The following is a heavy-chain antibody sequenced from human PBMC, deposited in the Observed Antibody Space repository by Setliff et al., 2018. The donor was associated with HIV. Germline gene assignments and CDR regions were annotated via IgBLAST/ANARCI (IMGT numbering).Heavy chain of an antibody. D-gene: IGHD5-12*01. CDR1: GGSISNSRYY. J-gene: IGHJ2*01. CDR2: FYYSGSS. CDR3: ARERRGGYSGYDSHWYFDL. Sequence: SETLSLTCTVSGGSISNSRYYWSWIRQPPGKGLEWIGNFYYSGSSHYNPSLKSRVTISLDTSKNQFSLKLSSVTAADTAVYYCARERRGGYSGYDSHWYFDLWGRGTLVTVSS. V-gene: IGHV4-39*07.